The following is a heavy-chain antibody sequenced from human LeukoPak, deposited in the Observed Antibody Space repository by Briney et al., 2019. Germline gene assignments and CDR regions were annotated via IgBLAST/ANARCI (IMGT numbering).Heavy chain of an antibody. V-gene: IGHV3-48*03. CDR3: ARREGVRGTSYYRGMDV. D-gene: IGHD1-26*01. CDR1: GFTFSSFE. CDR2: ISSSGSTI. Sequence: GGSLRLSCEASGFTFSSFEMNWVRQAPGKGLEWVSYISSSGSTIYQADSVKGRFTISRDNAKNSLTLQMNSLRAEDTAVYYCARREGVRGTSYYRGMDVWGRGTTVTVSS. J-gene: IGHJ6*02.